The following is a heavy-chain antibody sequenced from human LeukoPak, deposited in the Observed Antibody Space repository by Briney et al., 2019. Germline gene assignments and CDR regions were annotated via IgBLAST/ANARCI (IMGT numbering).Heavy chain of an antibody. J-gene: IGHJ3*02. V-gene: IGHV3-74*01. CDR3: TRQQLDAFDI. Sequence: GGSLRLSCAASGFXFSTYWIHWVRQAPGTGLVWVSRINSDGSSTTYADSVKGRFTISRDNAKNTLSLQMNSLRAEDTAVYYCTRQQLDAFDIWGPGTMVTVSS. D-gene: IGHD6-13*01. CDR1: GFXFSTYW. CDR2: INSDGSST.